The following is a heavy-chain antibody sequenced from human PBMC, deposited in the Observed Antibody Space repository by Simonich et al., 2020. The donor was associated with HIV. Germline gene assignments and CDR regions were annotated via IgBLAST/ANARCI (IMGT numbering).Heavy chain of an antibody. CDR2: INVGNGNT. D-gene: IGHD1-26*01. J-gene: IGHJ4*02. CDR1: GYTFINSG. Sequence: QVQLVQSGAEVKKPGAAVKVSCKASGYTFINSGMHWGRQAPGQSLEWMGWINVGNGNTKYSQKFQGEVPITRDTSASTAYMELSSLRSEDTAVYYCARGWELLHAFDYWGQGTLVTVSS. CDR3: ARGWELLHAFDY. V-gene: IGHV1-3*01.